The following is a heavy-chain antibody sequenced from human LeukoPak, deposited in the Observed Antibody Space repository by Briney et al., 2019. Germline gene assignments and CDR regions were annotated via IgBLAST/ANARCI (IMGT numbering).Heavy chain of an antibody. Sequence: PGRSLRLSCAASGFTFDDYAMHWVRQAPGKGLEWVSGISWNSGSIGYADSVKGRFTISRDNTKNTLYLQMNSLRAEDTAVYYCAKDRYSSGWYDYFDYWGQGTLVTVSS. CDR2: ISWNSGSI. V-gene: IGHV3-9*01. J-gene: IGHJ4*02. CDR1: GFTFDDYA. CDR3: AKDRYSSGWYDYFDY. D-gene: IGHD6-19*01.